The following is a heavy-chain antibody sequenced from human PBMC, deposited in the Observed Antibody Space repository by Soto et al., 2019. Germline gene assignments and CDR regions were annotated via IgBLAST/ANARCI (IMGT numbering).Heavy chain of an antibody. V-gene: IGHV1-69*13. Sequence: SVKVSCKTSGGTINSFGISWVRQAPGQGLEWMGGIIPVFGRPNYAQGFRGRHTITADESTNTSYMELIDLTSEDTAGYYCAREASGYDVWGQGTQVTVSS. CDR1: GGTINSFG. D-gene: IGHD5-12*01. CDR3: AREASGYDV. J-gene: IGHJ1*01. CDR2: IIPVFGRP.